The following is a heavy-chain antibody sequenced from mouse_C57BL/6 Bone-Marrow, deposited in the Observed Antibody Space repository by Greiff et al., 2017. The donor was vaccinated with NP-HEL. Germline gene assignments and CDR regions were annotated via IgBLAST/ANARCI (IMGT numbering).Heavy chain of an antibody. V-gene: IGHV1-19*01. Sequence: VQLKQSGPVLVKPGASVKMSCKASGYTFTDYYMNWVKQSHGKSLEWIGVINPYNGGTSYNQKFKGKATLTVDKSSSTAYMELNSLTSEDAAVYYCARCNYGSSYGFAYWGQGTLVTVSA. J-gene: IGHJ3*01. CDR3: ARCNYGSSYGFAY. D-gene: IGHD1-1*01. CDR1: GYTFTDYY. CDR2: INPYNGGT.